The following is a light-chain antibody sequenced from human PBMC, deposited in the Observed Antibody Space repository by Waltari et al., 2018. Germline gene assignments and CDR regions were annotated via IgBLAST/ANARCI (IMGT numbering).Light chain of an antibody. CDR3: HSRETFSTRL. CDR1: SLSRYS. CDR2: GPD. Sequence: SSDLTQDPSLSVALGQTVRITCPGDSLSRYSASWYQQRPGQAPILVLYGPDNRPSGIPDRFSGSTSGNTASLTITGAQAEDEADYYCHSRETFSTRLFGGGTRLTV. J-gene: IGLJ2*01. V-gene: IGLV3-19*01.